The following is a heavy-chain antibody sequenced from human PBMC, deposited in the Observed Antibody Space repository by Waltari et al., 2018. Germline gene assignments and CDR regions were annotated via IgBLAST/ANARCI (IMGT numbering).Heavy chain of an antibody. Sequence: EVQLVESGGGSVQPGGSLRLSCAASGFTFSSYWMHWVRQAPGKGLVWVSRINGDGGSTSYADSVKGRFTISRDNANNTLYLQMNSLRAEDTAVYYCTRTRYCSTTSCQVDWFDPWGQGTLVTVSS. D-gene: IGHD2-2*01. CDR2: INGDGGST. CDR1: GFTFSSYW. V-gene: IGHV3-74*01. J-gene: IGHJ5*02. CDR3: TRTRYCSTTSCQVDWFDP.